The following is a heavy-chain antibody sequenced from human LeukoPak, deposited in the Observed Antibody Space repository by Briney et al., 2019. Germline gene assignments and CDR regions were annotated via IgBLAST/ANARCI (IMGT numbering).Heavy chain of an antibody. V-gene: IGHV3-53*01. CDR1: GFTVSSNY. CDR2: IYSGGTT. D-gene: IGHD6-13*01. Sequence: GGSLGLSCEASGFTVSSNYMSWVRQAPGKGLEWVSVIYSGGTTYYADSVKGRFTISRDNSKNTLYLQMNSLRAEDTAVYYCAGWPSSSWYKVAAFGIWGQGTMVTVSS. CDR3: AGWPSSSWYKVAAFGI. J-gene: IGHJ3*02.